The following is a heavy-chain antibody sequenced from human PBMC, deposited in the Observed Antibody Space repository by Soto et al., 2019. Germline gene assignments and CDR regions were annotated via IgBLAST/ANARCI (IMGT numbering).Heavy chain of an antibody. CDR1: GGSISSSSYY. J-gene: IGHJ4*02. V-gene: IGHV4-39*01. CDR2: IYYSGST. D-gene: IGHD6-6*01. CDR3: AGSIVALGVYYFDF. Sequence: PSETLSLTCTVSGGSISSSSYYWGWIRQPPGKGLEWIGSIYYSGSTYYNPSLKSRVTISVDTSKNQFSLKLSSVTAADTAAYYCAGSIVALGVYYFDFWGQGTLVTVSS.